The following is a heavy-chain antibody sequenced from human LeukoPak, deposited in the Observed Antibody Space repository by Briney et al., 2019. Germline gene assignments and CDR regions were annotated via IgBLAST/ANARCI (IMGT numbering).Heavy chain of an antibody. V-gene: IGHV4-34*01. CDR2: INHTGST. J-gene: IGHJ4*02. CDR1: GGSFSKYY. Sequence: SETLSLTCAVSGGSFSKYYWSWIRQPPGKGPEWIGDINHTGSTKYNPSLKSRVTIAMDTSKNQFSLKLSSVTAADTAVYFCARALPFDYVWGSYRSDTKTTFDYWGQGALVTVSS. CDR3: ARALPFDYVWGSYRSDTKTTFDY. D-gene: IGHD3-16*02.